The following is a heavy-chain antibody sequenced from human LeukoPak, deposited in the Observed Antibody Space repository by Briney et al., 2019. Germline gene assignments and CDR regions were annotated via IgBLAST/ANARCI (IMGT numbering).Heavy chain of an antibody. CDR1: GYSISSGYY. D-gene: IGHD3-10*01. CDR3: ARDQRVRSVTKYYYYYMDV. J-gene: IGHJ6*03. Sequence: SETLSLTCTVSGYSISSGYYWGWIRQPPGKGLEWIGSIYHSGSTYYNPSLKSRVTISVDTSKNQFSLKLSSVTAADTAVYYCARDQRVRSVTKYYYYYMDVWGKGTTVTISS. CDR2: IYHSGST. V-gene: IGHV4-38-2*02.